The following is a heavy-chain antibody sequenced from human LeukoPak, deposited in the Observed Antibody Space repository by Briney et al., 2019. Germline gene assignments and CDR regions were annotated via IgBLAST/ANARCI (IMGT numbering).Heavy chain of an antibody. J-gene: IGHJ4*02. CDR2: IWYDGSNK. V-gene: IGHV3-33*01. D-gene: IGHD7-27*01. Sequence: GRSLRLSCAASGFTFSSSGMHWVRQAPGKGLEWVAVIWYDGSNKYYADSVKGRFTISRDNSKNTLYLQMNSLRAEDTAVYYCASVQRPGEPYFDYWDQGTLVTVSS. CDR3: ASVQRPGEPYFDY. CDR1: GFTFSSSG.